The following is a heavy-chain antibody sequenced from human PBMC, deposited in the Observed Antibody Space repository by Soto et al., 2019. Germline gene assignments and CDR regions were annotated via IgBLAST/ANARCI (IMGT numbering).Heavy chain of an antibody. J-gene: IGHJ4*02. Sequence: QVQLVESGGGVGQPGRSLRLSCAASGFTFSNYYMHWVRQAPGRGLEWLAVMWYDGSSSYSGDSVKDRFTISRDDSKSTLYLEMTSLRVEDTAMYTCAKAFCRGGTCYFDYWGQGTLVTVSS. D-gene: IGHD3-16*01. V-gene: IGHV3-33*06. CDR2: MWYDGSSS. CDR1: GFTFSNYY. CDR3: AKAFCRGGTCYFDY.